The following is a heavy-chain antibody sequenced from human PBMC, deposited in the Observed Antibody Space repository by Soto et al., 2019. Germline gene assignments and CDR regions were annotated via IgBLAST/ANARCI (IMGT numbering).Heavy chain of an antibody. Sequence: QVQLVQSGAEVKKPGASVKVSCKASGYTFTSYDINWVRQATGQGLEWMGWMNPNSGNTGYAQKFQGRVTMTRNTSISTAYMELSSLRSEDTAVYYCARRHYDFRSGISYYYYMDVWGKGTTVTVSS. CDR2: MNPNSGNT. CDR3: ARRHYDFRSGISYYYYMDV. V-gene: IGHV1-8*01. D-gene: IGHD3-3*01. CDR1: GYTFTSYD. J-gene: IGHJ6*03.